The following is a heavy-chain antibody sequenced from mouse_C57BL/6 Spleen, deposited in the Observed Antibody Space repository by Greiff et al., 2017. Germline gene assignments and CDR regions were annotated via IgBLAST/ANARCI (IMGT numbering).Heavy chain of an antibody. D-gene: IGHD1-1*01. J-gene: IGHJ1*03. Sequence: QVQLQQPGAELVRPGSSVKLSCKASGYTFTSYWMAWVKQRPGQGLEWIGNIYPSDSETHYKQKFKDKATLSVDKSSSTAYMQLSILTSADSAVSYCARPYYGSSYDWYFDVWGTGTTVTVSS. CDR2: IYPSDSET. CDR3: ARPYYGSSYDWYFDV. CDR1: GYTFTSYW. V-gene: IGHV1-61*01.